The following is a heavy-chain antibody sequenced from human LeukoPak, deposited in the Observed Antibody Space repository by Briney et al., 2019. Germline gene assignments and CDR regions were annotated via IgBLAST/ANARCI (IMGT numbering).Heavy chain of an antibody. CDR2: ISSDGSKK. J-gene: IGHJ4*02. CDR3: TRSYSPFDY. V-gene: IGHV3-30-3*01. D-gene: IGHD6-13*01. Sequence: PGGSLRLSCAASGFTFSTYAMDWVRQAPGKGLEWVATISSDGSKKWYADSVEGRFTISRDSSKNTLYLQMNSLRAEDTAVYYCTRSYSPFDYWGQGTLVTVSS. CDR1: GFTFSTYA.